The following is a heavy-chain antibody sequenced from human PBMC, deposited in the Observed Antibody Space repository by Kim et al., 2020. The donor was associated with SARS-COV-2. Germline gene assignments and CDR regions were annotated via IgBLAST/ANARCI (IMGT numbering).Heavy chain of an antibody. CDR1: GFTFSSYA. V-gene: IGHV3-23*01. J-gene: IGHJ4*02. CDR3: AKHPSIMITFGGVIASSQTDY. D-gene: IGHD3-16*02. Sequence: GGSLRLSCAASGFTFSSYAMSWVRQAPGKGLEWVSAISGSGGSTYYADSVKGRFTISRDNSKNTLYLQMNSLRAEDTAVYYCAKHPSIMITFGGVIASSQTDYWGQGTLVTVSS. CDR2: ISGSGGST.